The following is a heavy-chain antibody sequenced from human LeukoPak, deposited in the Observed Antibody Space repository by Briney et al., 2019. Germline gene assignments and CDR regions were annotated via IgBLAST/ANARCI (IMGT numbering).Heavy chain of an antibody. Sequence: SETLSLTCTVSGGSISSSSYYWGWIRQPPGKGLEWIGSIYYSGSTYYNPSLKSRVTISVDTSKNQFSLKLSSVTAADTAVYYCARHVVGASGWEPVYGMDVWGQGTTVTVSS. D-gene: IGHD6-19*01. CDR2: IYYSGST. V-gene: IGHV4-39*01. J-gene: IGHJ6*02. CDR1: GGSISSSSYY. CDR3: ARHVVGASGWEPVYGMDV.